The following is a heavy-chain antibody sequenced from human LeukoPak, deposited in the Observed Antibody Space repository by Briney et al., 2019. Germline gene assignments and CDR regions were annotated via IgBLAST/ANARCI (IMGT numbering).Heavy chain of an antibody. D-gene: IGHD1-26*01. V-gene: IGHV3-74*01. Sequence: GGSLTLSCAASGFTFSDYWMHWVRQAPGKGLVWVSRISSDGSRVTYADSVKGRFTISRDNAKNTLYLQMNSLRAEDTAVYYCARRRDSGSLQHFDYWGQGTLVTVSS. CDR2: ISSDGSRV. J-gene: IGHJ4*02. CDR1: GFTFSDYW. CDR3: ARRRDSGSLQHFDY.